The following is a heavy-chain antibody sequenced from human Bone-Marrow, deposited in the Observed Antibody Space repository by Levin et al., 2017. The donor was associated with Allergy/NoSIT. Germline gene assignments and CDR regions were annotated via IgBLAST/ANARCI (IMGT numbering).Heavy chain of an antibody. Sequence: GGSLRLSCAASGFTFSDYYMSWIRQAPGKGLEWVSYISSSGSTIYYADSVKGRFTISRDNAKNSLYLQMNSLRAEDTAVDYCAREKPDYDPADYWGQGTLVTVSS. CDR1: GFTFSDYY. D-gene: IGHD4-17*01. CDR2: ISSSGSTI. J-gene: IGHJ4*02. CDR3: AREKPDYDPADY. V-gene: IGHV3-11*01.